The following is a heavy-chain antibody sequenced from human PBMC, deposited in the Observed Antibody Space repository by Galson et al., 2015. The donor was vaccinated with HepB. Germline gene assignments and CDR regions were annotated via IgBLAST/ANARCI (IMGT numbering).Heavy chain of an antibody. Sequence: SLRLSCAASGFTFGDYAMSWVRQAPGKGLEWVGFIRSKAYGGTTEYAASVKGRFTISRDDSKSIAYLQMNSLKTEDTAVYYCTRVIVVAIDAFDIWGQGTMVTVSS. V-gene: IGHV3-49*04. J-gene: IGHJ3*02. D-gene: IGHD3-22*01. CDR3: TRVIVVAIDAFDI. CDR2: IRSKAYGGTT. CDR1: GFTFGDYA.